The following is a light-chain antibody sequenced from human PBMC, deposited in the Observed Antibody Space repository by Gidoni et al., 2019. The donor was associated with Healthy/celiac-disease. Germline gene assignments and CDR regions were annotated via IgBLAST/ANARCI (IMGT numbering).Light chain of an antibody. CDR2: DAS. J-gene: IGKJ4*01. Sequence: DIQMTRSPSSLSASLGDRVTITCQASQDISNYLNWYQQKPGKAPKLLIYDASNLETGVPSRFSGSGSGTDFTFTISSLQSEDIATYYCQQYDNLPLTFGGGTKVEIK. CDR1: QDISNY. CDR3: QQYDNLPLT. V-gene: IGKV1-33*01.